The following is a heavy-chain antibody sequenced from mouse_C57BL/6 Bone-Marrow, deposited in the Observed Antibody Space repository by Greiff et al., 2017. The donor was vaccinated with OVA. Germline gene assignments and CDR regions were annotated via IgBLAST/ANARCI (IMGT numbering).Heavy chain of an antibody. Sequence: EVQVVESGGGLVKPGGSLKLSCAASGFTFSSYAMSWVRQTPEKRLEWVATISDGGSYTYYPDNVKGRFTISRDNAKNNLYLQMSHLKSEDTAMYYCARDSGSRAYWGQGTLVTVSA. V-gene: IGHV5-4*01. CDR2: ISDGGSYT. D-gene: IGHD1-1*01. CDR1: GFTFSSYA. J-gene: IGHJ3*01. CDR3: ARDSGSRAY.